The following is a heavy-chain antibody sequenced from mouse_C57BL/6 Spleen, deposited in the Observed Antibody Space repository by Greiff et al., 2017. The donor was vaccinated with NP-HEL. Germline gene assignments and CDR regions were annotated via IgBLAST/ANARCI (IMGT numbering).Heavy chain of an antibody. Sequence: VQLQQPGAELVKPGASVKMSCKASGYTFTSYWITWVKQRPGQGLEWIGDIYPGSGSTNYNEKFKSKATLTVDTSSSTAYMQLSSLTSEDSAVYYGARIKARITSYYFDYWGQGTTLTVSS. CDR3: ARIKARITSYYFDY. CDR2: IYPGSGST. CDR1: GYTFTSYW. J-gene: IGHJ2*01. V-gene: IGHV1-55*01. D-gene: IGHD2-4*01.